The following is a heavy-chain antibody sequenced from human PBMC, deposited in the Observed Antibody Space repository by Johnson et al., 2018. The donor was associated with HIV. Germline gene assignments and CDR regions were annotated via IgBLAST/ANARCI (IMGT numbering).Heavy chain of an antibody. J-gene: IGHJ3*02. CDR2: VNQDGSAK. D-gene: IGHD1-26*01. CDR3: ASEGALWSDAFDI. V-gene: IGHV3-7*04. Sequence: VQLVESGGGLVQPGGSLRLSCAASGFTLSNHWMSWVRQAPGKGLEYVANVNQDGSAKFYVDSVKGRFTISRDNSKNTLFLQMNSLRAEDTAVYYCASEGALWSDAFDIWGQGTMVTVSS. CDR1: GFTLSNHW.